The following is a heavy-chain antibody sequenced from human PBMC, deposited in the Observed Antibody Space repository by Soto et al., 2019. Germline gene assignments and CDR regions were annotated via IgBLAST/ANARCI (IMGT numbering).Heavy chain of an antibody. CDR3: ARGNHFDD. V-gene: IGHV1-8*01. CDR2: LNPTTGNT. J-gene: IGHJ4*02. Sequence: ASVKVSCKASGYLFTSSDINWVRQATGQGLEWMGWLNPTTGNTGYAQNFQGRVTMTGNTSISTAYMELSSLRSDDTAVYYCARGNHFDDWGQGTLVTVSS. CDR1: GYLFTSSD.